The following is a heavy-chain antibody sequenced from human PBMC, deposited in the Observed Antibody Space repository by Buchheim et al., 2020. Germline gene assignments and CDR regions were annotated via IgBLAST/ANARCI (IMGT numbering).Heavy chain of an antibody. Sequence: EVQLVESGGGLVQPGGSLRLSCAASGFTFSSYSMNWVRQAPGKGLEWVSYISSSSSTIYYADSVKGRFTISRDNAKNSLYLQMNSLRAEDTAVYYCAQGQVEQWLRVGREHKGEFDYWGQGTL. CDR3: AQGQVEQWLRVGREHKGEFDY. CDR2: ISSSSSTI. V-gene: IGHV3-48*01. D-gene: IGHD6-19*01. J-gene: IGHJ4*02. CDR1: GFTFSSYS.